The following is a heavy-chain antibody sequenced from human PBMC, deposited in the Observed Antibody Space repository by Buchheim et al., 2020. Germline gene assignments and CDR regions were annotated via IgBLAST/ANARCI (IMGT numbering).Heavy chain of an antibody. CDR1: GFTFSSYS. CDR2: ISSSSSTI. CDR3: AKDFGGCGVSRCYSDPFDY. D-gene: IGHD3-22*01. J-gene: IGHJ4*02. Sequence: EVQLVESGGGLVQPGGSLRLSCAASGFTFSSYSMNWVRQAPGKGLEWVSYISSSSSTIYYADSVKGRFTISRDNSKNTLFLQMNSLRAEDTAVYYCAKDFGGCGVSRCYSDPFDYWGQGTL. V-gene: IGHV3-48*01.